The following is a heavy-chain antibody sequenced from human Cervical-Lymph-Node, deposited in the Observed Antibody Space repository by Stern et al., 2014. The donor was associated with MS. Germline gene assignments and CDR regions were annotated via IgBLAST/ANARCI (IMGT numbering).Heavy chain of an antibody. J-gene: IGHJ4*02. CDR1: GDSISSYF. V-gene: IGHV4-59*01. CDR2: ISDSGNT. D-gene: IGHD6-19*01. Sequence: QLQLQESGPGLVKPSETLSLTCTVSGDSISSYFWSWFRQPPGKGLAWIGFISDSGNTNYDPSLKSRVTISVETSKNQFSLKLSSVTAAYTAVYYCARIPSGWYPHFDSWGQGTLVTVSS. CDR3: ARIPSGWYPHFDS.